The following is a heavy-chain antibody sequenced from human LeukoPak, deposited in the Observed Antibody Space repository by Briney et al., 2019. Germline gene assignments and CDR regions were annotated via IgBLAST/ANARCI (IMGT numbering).Heavy chain of an antibody. CDR3: ASEDFDY. CDR2: IYYSGST. J-gene: IGHJ4*02. V-gene: IGHV4-59*01. CDR1: GGSISSYY. Sequence: SETLSLTCTVSGGSISSYYWSWTRQPPGKGLEWIGYIYYSGSTNYNPSLKSRVTISVDTSKNQFSLKLSSVTAADTAVYYCASEDFDYWGQGTLVTVSS.